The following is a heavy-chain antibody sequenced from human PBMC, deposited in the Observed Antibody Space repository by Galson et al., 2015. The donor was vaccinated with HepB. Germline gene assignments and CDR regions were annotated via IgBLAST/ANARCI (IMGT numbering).Heavy chain of an antibody. Sequence: PALVKPTQTLTLTCTFSGFSLSTSGMCVSWIRQPPGKALEWLALIDRDDDKYYSTSLKTRLTISKDTSKNQVVLTMTNMDPVDTATYYCARTTWIRGYNWFDPWGQGTLVTVSS. J-gene: IGHJ5*02. CDR2: IDRDDDK. CDR1: GFSLSTSGMC. D-gene: IGHD5-18*01. CDR3: ARTTWIRGYNWFDP. V-gene: IGHV2-70*01.